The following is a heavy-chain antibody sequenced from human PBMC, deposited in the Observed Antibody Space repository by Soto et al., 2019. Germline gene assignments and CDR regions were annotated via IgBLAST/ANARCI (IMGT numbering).Heavy chain of an antibody. V-gene: IGHV2-5*02. D-gene: IGHD3-10*01. CDR2: ISWDGDK. J-gene: IGHJ5*02. CDR1: GFSLSTSGAA. Sequence: QINLKESAPTVVKPTQTLTLTCTFSGFSLSTSGAAVGWIRPPHGTALEWFALISWDGDKRYNRYDPTLDGGVSVTKDTSLKQVALTLTNVEPADTATYFGAIRATMTMFRLVIDNVVWFNPCGQGTRVIVSS. CDR3: AIRATMTMFRLVIDNVVWFNP.